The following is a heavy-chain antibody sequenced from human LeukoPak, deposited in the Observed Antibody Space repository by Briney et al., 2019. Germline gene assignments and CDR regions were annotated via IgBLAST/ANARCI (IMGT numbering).Heavy chain of an antibody. D-gene: IGHD3-9*01. J-gene: IGHJ4*02. Sequence: GGSLRLSCAASGFTFSSYAMHWVRQAPGKGLEYVSAISSNGGSTYYANSVKGRFTISRDNSKNTLYLQMGSLRAEDMAVYYCARRGHFDWLLNYWGQGTLVTVSS. CDR1: GFTFSSYA. CDR2: ISSNGGST. CDR3: ARRGHFDWLLNY. V-gene: IGHV3-64*01.